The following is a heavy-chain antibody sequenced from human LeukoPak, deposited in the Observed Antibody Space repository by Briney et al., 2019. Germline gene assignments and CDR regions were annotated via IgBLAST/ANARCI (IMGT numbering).Heavy chain of an antibody. D-gene: IGHD3-10*01. CDR3: TTEKYYYGSGSYYEDY. CDR2: IKSKTDGGTT. Sequence: GGSLRLTCTASGFTFSNPWMSWVRQAPGKGLEWVGRIKSKTDGGTTDYAAPVKGRFTISRDDSKNTLYLQMNSLKTEDTAVYYCTTEKYYYGSGSYYEDYWGQGTLVTVS. J-gene: IGHJ4*02. V-gene: IGHV3-15*01. CDR1: GFTFSNPW.